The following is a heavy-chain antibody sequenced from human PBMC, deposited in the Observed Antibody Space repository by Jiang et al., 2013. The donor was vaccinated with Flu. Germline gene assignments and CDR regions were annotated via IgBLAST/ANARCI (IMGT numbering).Heavy chain of an antibody. Sequence: SGAEVKKPGASVKVSCQASGYIFITHGISWVRQAPGQGLEWIGWISTYNSNREYAETFQGRATMTTDTSTSTAYLELRSLRSDDTAVYYCARDRKQIATGGNFDYWGQGTLVTVSS. D-gene: IGHD6-13*01. CDR3: ARDRKQIATGGNFDY. V-gene: IGHV1-18*01. CDR1: GYIFITHG. J-gene: IGHJ4*02. CDR2: ISTYNSNR.